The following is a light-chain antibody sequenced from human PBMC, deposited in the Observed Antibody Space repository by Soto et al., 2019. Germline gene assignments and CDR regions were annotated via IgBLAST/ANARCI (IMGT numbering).Light chain of an antibody. V-gene: IGKV1-27*01. CDR3: QQRSSWPWT. Sequence: DIEMTQSPSSLSAYLGDRVTITCRASQGISNYLAWYQQKPGRIPKILLFGASTLQSGVPARFSGSGSGTEFTLTIDRLQPEDFSLFYCQQRSSWPWTFGQGTKVDIK. CDR1: QGISNY. J-gene: IGKJ1*01. CDR2: GAS.